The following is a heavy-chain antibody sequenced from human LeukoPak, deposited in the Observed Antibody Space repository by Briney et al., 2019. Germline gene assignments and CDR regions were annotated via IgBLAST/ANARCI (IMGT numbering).Heavy chain of an antibody. CDR3: TYSSGWWARGIFDI. Sequence: GGSLRLSCAASGFTFSSYAMSWVRQAPGKGLEWVSAISGSGGSTYYADSVKGRFTISRDNSKNTLYLQMNSLRAEDTAVYYRTYSSGWWARGIFDIWGQGTMVTVSS. V-gene: IGHV3-23*01. J-gene: IGHJ3*02. CDR1: GFTFSSYA. D-gene: IGHD6-19*01. CDR2: ISGSGGST.